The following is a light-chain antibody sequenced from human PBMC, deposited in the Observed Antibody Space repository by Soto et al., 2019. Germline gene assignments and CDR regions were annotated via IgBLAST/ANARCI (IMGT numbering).Light chain of an antibody. CDR3: QAWDSSSAF. CDR1: KLGYKY. CDR2: QDN. Sequence: SYELTQPPSVSVSPGQTASITCSGDKLGYKYACRYQQKPGQSPVLVMYQDNKRPSGIPERFSGSNSGNTATLTISETQALDEADYYCQAWDSSSAFFGVGTKVTVL. V-gene: IGLV3-1*01. J-gene: IGLJ2*01.